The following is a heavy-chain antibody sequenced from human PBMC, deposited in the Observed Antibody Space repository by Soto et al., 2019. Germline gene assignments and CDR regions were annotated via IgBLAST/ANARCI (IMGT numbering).Heavy chain of an antibody. CDR1: GFTFSNYE. J-gene: IGHJ4*02. CDR2: ITSDGSST. CDR3: ARGGLERRLDY. D-gene: IGHD1-1*01. Sequence: GSLRLSCAASGFTFSNYEMHWVRQAPGKGLVWVSRITSDGSSTTYADSVKGRFTISRDNAKNTLYLQMNSLRAEDTAVYYCARGGLERRLDYWGQGTLVTVSS. V-gene: IGHV3-74*03.